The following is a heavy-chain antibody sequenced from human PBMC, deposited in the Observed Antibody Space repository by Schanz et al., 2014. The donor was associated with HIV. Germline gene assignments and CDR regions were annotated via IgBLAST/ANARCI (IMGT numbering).Heavy chain of an antibody. V-gene: IGHV4-39*02. D-gene: IGHD3-3*01. CDR3: AKLILFDNHDFWSGYPD. J-gene: IGHJ4*02. Sequence: QLKVQESGPGLVKPSETLSLTCSVSGGSVSSRSFYWGWIRQPPGKGLEWIGEINHSGSTNYNPSLKSRVTIPVDRSKNPFSLELTSVTAADTAVYYCAKLILFDNHDFWSGYPDWGQGTLVTVSS. CDR1: GGSVSSRSFY. CDR2: INHSGST.